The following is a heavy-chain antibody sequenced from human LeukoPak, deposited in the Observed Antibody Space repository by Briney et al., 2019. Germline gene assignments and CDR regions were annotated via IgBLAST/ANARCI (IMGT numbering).Heavy chain of an antibody. CDR2: ISSSGSTI. CDR1: GFTFSSYG. V-gene: IGHV3-48*04. CDR3: ARSRNYDFWSGYYYYYYGMDV. D-gene: IGHD3-3*01. Sequence: GGSLRLSCAASGFTFSSYGMHWVRQAPGKGLEWVSYISSSGSTIYYADSVKGRFTISRDNAKNSLYLQMNSLRAEDTAVYYCARSRNYDFWSGYYYYYYGMDVWGQGTTVTVSS. J-gene: IGHJ6*02.